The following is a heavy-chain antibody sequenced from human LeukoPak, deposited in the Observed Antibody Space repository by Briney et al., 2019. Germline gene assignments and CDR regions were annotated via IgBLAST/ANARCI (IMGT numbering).Heavy chain of an antibody. V-gene: IGHV3-11*04. Sequence: KTGGSLRLSCEASGFSISEYYIIWFRQPPGRGLESISYISDTAMTMKYADSVRGRFTISRDTAKNSVSLQMNSLTADDTAVYYCSRDLNWNYGVPPQWGQGTLVTVSS. J-gene: IGHJ4*02. D-gene: IGHD1-7*01. CDR3: SRDLNWNYGVPPQ. CDR2: ISDTAMTM. CDR1: GFSISEYY.